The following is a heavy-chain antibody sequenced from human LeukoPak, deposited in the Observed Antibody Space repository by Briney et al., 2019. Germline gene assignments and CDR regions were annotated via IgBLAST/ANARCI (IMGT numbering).Heavy chain of an antibody. D-gene: IGHD5-12*01. CDR3: AKDGGDSGYDFGFDY. Sequence: PGGSLRLSCAATGFTFSSYAMSWVRQAPGKGLEWVSAISGSGGSTYYADSVKGRFTISRDNSKNTLYLQMNSLRAEDTAVYYCAKDGGDSGYDFGFDYWGQGTLVTVSS. J-gene: IGHJ4*02. CDR2: ISGSGGST. V-gene: IGHV3-23*01. CDR1: GFTFSSYA.